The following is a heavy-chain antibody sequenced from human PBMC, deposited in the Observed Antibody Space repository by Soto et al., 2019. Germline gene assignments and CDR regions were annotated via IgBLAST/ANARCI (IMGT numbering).Heavy chain of an antibody. J-gene: IGHJ6*02. D-gene: IGHD2-21*02. CDR3: TQSGCGGDCLRSYSSHYYYGMDV. Sequence: QITLKESGPTLVKPTQTLTLTCTFSGFSLNTGGLGVGWIRQPPGKALEWLALIYWDDDKRYSPSLKSRLSITKDTSNNQVVLTMTNMDPVDTATYYCTQSGCGGDCLRSYSSHYYYGMDVWGQVTTVTVSS. V-gene: IGHV2-5*02. CDR2: IYWDDDK. CDR1: GFSLNTGGLG.